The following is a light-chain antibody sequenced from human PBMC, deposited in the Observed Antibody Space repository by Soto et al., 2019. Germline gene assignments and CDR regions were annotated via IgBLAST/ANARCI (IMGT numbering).Light chain of an antibody. Sequence: EIVLMQSPGTLSLSPGERATLSCRASQSVANNYLAWYQQKPGQAPRLLIYGASSRAAGVPDRFSGSGSGTDFSLTITRLEPEDVTMYYCQQYGVSPLMYTFGQGTKLGVK. CDR1: QSVANNY. CDR3: QQYGVSPLMYT. CDR2: GAS. J-gene: IGKJ2*01. V-gene: IGKV3-20*01.